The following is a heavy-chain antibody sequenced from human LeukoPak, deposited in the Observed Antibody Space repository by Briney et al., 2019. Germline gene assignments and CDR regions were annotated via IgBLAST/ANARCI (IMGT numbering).Heavy chain of an antibody. CDR3: ARWDGYSSSPDY. CDR2: INPNSGET. Sequence: ASVKVSCKASGYSLTGYYMHWVRQAPGQGPEWMGWINPNSGETGYAQEFQGRVSMTRDMSISTIYMELARLKSDDTAFYYCARWDGYSSSPDYWGQGSLVTVSS. D-gene: IGHD6-13*01. CDR1: GYSLTGYY. J-gene: IGHJ4*02. V-gene: IGHV1-2*02.